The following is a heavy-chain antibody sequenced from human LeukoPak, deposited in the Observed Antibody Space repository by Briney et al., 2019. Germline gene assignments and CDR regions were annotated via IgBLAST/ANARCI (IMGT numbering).Heavy chain of an antibody. CDR3: ARVVGVGATSAFDI. CDR2: IYYSGST. V-gene: IGHV4-59*01. Sequence: SETLSLTCTVSGGSISSYYWSWIRQPPGKGLEWIGFIYYSGSTNYNPSLKSRVTIPVDTSKNQFSLKLSSVTAADTAVYYCARVVGVGATSAFDIWGQGTMVTVSS. J-gene: IGHJ3*02. D-gene: IGHD1-26*01. CDR1: GGSISSYY.